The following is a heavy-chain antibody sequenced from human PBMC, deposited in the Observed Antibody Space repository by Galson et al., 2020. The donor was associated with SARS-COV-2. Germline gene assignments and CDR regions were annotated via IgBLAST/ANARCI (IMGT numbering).Heavy chain of an antibody. J-gene: IGHJ3*02. CDR3: ARLPENSDSSGPDTVGAFDI. V-gene: IGHV3-11*06. CDR1: GFTFSDYY. Sequence: TGGSLRLSCAASGFTFSDYYMSWIRQAPGKGPEWVSYISSSGTYTNYAESVRGRFTISRDNAKNSLYLQMDSLRAGDTAVYYCARLPENSDSSGPDTVGAFDIWGQGTMVTVSS. CDR2: ISSSGTYT. D-gene: IGHD3-22*01.